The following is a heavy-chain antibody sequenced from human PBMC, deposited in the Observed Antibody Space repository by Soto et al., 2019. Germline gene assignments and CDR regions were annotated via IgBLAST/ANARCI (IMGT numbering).Heavy chain of an antibody. V-gene: IGHV3-7*01. J-gene: IGHJ4*02. CDR3: ARIGYSSSSFDY. D-gene: IGHD6-6*01. CDR1: GFTFTVYW. Sequence: EVQLVESGGGLVQRGGSLRLSCAASGFTFTVYWMSWVHQAPGKGLEWVANIKQDGSETDQVDSLKGRFTISRDNAKNSLYLQMNSLKDDDTAVYYCARIGYSSSSFDYWGQGTLVTVSS. CDR2: IKQDGSET.